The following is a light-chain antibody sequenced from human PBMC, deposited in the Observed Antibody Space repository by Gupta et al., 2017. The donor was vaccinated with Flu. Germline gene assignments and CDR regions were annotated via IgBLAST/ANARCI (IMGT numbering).Light chain of an antibody. Sequence: ISCTGTSSDVGGYNYVSWYQQHPGKAPKLMIYEVSNRPSGVSNRFSGSKSGNTASLTISGLQAEDEADYYCSSYTSSSTLEGVVFGGGTKLTVL. CDR3: SSYTSSSTLEGVV. CDR1: SSDVGGYNY. J-gene: IGLJ2*01. CDR2: EVS. V-gene: IGLV2-14*01.